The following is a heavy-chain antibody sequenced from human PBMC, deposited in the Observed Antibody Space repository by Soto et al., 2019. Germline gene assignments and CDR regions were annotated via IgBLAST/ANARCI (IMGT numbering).Heavy chain of an antibody. CDR2: ISGSGGST. V-gene: IGHV3-23*01. CDR1: GFTFSSYA. D-gene: IGHD4-17*01. CDR3: AKVRFLYGDYGPFDY. J-gene: IGHJ4*02. Sequence: EVQLLESGGGLVQPGGSLRLSCAATGFTFSSYAMSWVRQAPGKGLEWVSAISGSGGSTYYADSVKGRFTISRDNSKNTLYLQMNSLRAEDTAVYYCAKVRFLYGDYGPFDYWGQGTLVTVSS.